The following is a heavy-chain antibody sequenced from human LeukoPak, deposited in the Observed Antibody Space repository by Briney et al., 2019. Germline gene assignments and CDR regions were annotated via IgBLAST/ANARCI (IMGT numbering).Heavy chain of an antibody. CDR1: GGSISSGSYF. V-gene: IGHV4-61*02. CDR3: ARSTLGYCSGGSCSWFDP. Sequence: SETLSLTCTVSGGSISSGSYFWSWIRQPAGKGLEWIGRIYTSGSTNYNPSLKSRVTISVDTSKNQFSLKLSSVTAADTAVYYCARSTLGYCSGGSCSWFDPWGQGTLVTVSS. CDR2: IYTSGST. D-gene: IGHD2-15*01. J-gene: IGHJ5*02.